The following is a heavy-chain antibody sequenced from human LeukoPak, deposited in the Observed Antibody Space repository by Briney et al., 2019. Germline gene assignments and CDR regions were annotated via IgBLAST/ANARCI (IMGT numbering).Heavy chain of an antibody. D-gene: IGHD5-24*01. CDR3: ARPRYGYNYVNWFDP. J-gene: IGHJ5*02. Sequence: PSETLSLTCTVSGGSISSSSYYWGWIRQPPGKGLEWIGSIYYSGSTNYNPSLKSRVTISVDTSKNQFSLKLSSVTAADTAVYYCARPRYGYNYVNWFDPWGQGTLVTVSS. V-gene: IGHV4-39*01. CDR1: GGSISSSSYY. CDR2: IYYSGST.